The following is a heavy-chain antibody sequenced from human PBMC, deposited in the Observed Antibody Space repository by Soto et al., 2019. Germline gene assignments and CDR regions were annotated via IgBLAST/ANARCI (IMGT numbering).Heavy chain of an antibody. CDR2: IYYSGST. J-gene: IGHJ6*02. CDR1: GGSISSGDYY. V-gene: IGHV4-30-4*01. Sequence: QVQLQESGPGLVKPSQTLSLTCTVSGGSISSGDYYWSWIRQPPGKGLEWIGYIYYSGSTYYNPSPKSRVTISVDTSKNQFSLKLSSVTAADTAVYYCAREGNWNYEGYYGMDVWGQGTTVTVSS. D-gene: IGHD1-7*01. CDR3: AREGNWNYEGYYGMDV.